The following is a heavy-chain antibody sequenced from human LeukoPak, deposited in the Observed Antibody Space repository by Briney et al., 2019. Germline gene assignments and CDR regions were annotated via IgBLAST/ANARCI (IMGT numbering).Heavy chain of an antibody. J-gene: IGHJ4*02. CDR1: GGTFSSYA. CDR2: IIPILGIA. CDR3: ASTVTAHYYFDY. Sequence: SVKVSCKASGGTFSSYAISWVRQAPGQGLEWMGRIIPILGIANYAQKFQGRVTITADKSTSTAYMELSGLRSEDTAVYYCASTVTAHYYFDYWGQGTLVTVSS. V-gene: IGHV1-69*04. D-gene: IGHD4-17*01.